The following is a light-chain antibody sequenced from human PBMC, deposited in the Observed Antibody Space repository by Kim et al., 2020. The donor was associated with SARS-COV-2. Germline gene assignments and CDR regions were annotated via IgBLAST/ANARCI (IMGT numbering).Light chain of an antibody. CDR2: AVS. J-gene: IGKJ1*01. Sequence: EIVLTQSPGTLSLSPGERATLSCRASQSVSSYLAWYQQKPGQAPRLLIYAVSSRATGIPDRFSGSGSGTDFTLTITRLEPEDFAVYYCQQYASSPRTFGQGTKVDIK. CDR1: QSVSSY. CDR3: QQYASSPRT. V-gene: IGKV3-20*01.